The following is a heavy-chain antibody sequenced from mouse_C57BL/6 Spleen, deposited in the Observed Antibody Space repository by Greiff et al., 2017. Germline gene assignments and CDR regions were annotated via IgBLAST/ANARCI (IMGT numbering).Heavy chain of an antibody. Sequence: QVQLKESGAELVRPGASVTLSCKASGYTFTDYEMHWVKQTPVHGLEWIGAIDPETGGTAYNQKFKGKAILTADKSSSTAYMELRSLTSEDSAVYYSTRYDYDFAYWGQGTLVTVSA. D-gene: IGHD2-4*01. CDR2: IDPETGGT. CDR1: GYTFTDYE. V-gene: IGHV1-15*01. CDR3: TRYDYDFAY. J-gene: IGHJ3*01.